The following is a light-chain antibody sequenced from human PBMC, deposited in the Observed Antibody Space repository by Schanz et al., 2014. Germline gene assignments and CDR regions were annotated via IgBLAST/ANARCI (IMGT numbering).Light chain of an antibody. CDR2: EVS. Sequence: QSALTQPPSASGSPGQSVTISCTGTGSDVGGYNYVSWYQQHPGKAPKLMIYEVSKRPSGVPDRFSGSKSGNTASLTISGLQAGDEAEYYCSSYTSSSTLDWVFGGGTKLTVL. CDR1: GSDVGGYNY. V-gene: IGLV2-8*01. J-gene: IGLJ3*02. CDR3: SSYTSSSTLDWV.